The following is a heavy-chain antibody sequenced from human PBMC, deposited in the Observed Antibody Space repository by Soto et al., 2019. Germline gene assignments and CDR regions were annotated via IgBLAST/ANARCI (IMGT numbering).Heavy chain of an antibody. J-gene: IGHJ1*01. D-gene: IGHD2-2*01. CDR1: GGSFSGYY. V-gene: IGHV4-34*01. CDR2: INHSGST. Sequence: QVQLQQWGAGLLKPSETLSLTCAVYGGSFSGYYWSWIRQPPGKGLEWIGEINHSGSTNYNPSLKSRVTXXVXTXXHQFSLKLNSVTAADTAVYYCARSLVVPAAKYFQHWGQGTLVTVSS. CDR3: ARSLVVPAAKYFQH.